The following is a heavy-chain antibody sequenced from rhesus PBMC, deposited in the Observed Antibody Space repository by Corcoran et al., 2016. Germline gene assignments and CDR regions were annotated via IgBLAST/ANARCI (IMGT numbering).Heavy chain of an antibody. CDR1: GASISSYW. D-gene: IGHD6-31*01. V-gene: IGHV4-80*01. J-gene: IGHJ4*01. CDR3: ARDLASSGSDY. CDR2: INGNSRST. Sequence: QVQLQESGPGLVKPSETLSLTCAVSGASISSYWWSWIRQPPGKGLEWIWEINGNSRSTHYNPPLKSRVTSSKDASKNQFYLKLSSVTAADTAVYYWARDLASSGSDYWGQGVLVTVSS.